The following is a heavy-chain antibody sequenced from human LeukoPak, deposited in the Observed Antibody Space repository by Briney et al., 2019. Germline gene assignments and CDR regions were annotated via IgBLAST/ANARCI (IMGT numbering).Heavy chain of an antibody. J-gene: IGHJ4*02. CDR1: GFTFSSYA. CDR3: TTDTWYSAGH. D-gene: IGHD2-15*01. CDR2: ISYDGSNK. Sequence: GGSLRLSCAASGFTFSSYAMHWVRQAPGKGLEWVAVISYDGSNKYYADSVKGRFSISRDNAKNSLFLQMSSLRAEDTAIYYCTTDTWYSAGHWGQGTLVTVSS. V-gene: IGHV3-30*04.